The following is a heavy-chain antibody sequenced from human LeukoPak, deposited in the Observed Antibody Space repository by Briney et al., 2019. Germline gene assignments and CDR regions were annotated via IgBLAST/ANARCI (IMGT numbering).Heavy chain of an antibody. D-gene: IGHD5-24*01. CDR1: GYTFTSYA. Sequence: ASVKVSCKASGYTFTSYAMNWVRQAPGQGLEWMGWINTNTGNPTYAQGFTGRFVFSLDTSVSTAYLQISSLKAEDTAVYYCATTLEMATIFLDYWGEGTLVTVSS. J-gene: IGHJ4*02. CDR2: INTNTGNP. CDR3: ATTLEMATIFLDY. V-gene: IGHV7-4-1*02.